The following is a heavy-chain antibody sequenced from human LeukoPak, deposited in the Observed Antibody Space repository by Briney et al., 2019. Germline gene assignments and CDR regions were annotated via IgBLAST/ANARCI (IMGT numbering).Heavy chain of an antibody. Sequence: GGSLRLSCAASGFTFSSYAMSWVRQAPGKGLEWASAISGSGGSTYYADSVKGRFTISRDNSKNTLYLQMNSLRAEDTAVYYCAKDEEVDTAMAYYFDYWGQGTLVTVSS. CDR1: GFTFSSYA. J-gene: IGHJ4*02. CDR3: AKDEEVDTAMAYYFDY. D-gene: IGHD5-18*01. CDR2: ISGSGGST. V-gene: IGHV3-23*01.